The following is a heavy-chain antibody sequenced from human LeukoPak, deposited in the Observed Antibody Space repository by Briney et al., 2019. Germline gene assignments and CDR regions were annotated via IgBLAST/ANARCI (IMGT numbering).Heavy chain of an antibody. J-gene: IGHJ4*02. CDR2: ISSDGSST. D-gene: IGHD2-15*01. CDR3: ARGRPHGSDY. V-gene: IGHV3-74*01. CDR1: GFSFSSYW. Sequence: GGSLRLSCAASGFSFSSYWMNWVRHAPGKGLVWVSRISSDGSSTNYADSVKGRFTISRDNAKNTLYLQMNSLRVEDTAVYYCARGRPHGSDYWGQGTLVTVSS.